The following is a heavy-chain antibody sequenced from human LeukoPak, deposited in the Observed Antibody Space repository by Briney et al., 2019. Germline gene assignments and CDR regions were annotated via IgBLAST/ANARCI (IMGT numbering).Heavy chain of an antibody. CDR1: GFTFTDFY. CDR3: ARDLDWGPDC. D-gene: IGHD3-9*01. J-gene: IGHJ4*02. CDR2: IHTRGGGT. Sequence: ASVKVSCKATGFTFTDFYMHWIRQAPGQGLEWMGWIHTRGGGTNSAQKFQDRLTMTRDTSISTIYMELNSLRSDDTAVYYCARDLDWGPDCWGQGTLVTVSS. V-gene: IGHV1-2*02.